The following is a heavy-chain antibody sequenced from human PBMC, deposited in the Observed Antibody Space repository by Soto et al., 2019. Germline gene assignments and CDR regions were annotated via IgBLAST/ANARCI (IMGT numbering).Heavy chain of an antibody. CDR2: IYYSGST. V-gene: IGHV4-31*03. D-gene: IGHD2-15*01. J-gene: IGHJ4*02. Sequence: QVQLQESGPGLVKPSQTLSLTCTVSGGSISNGVYYWSWIRQHPGKGLEWIGYIYYSGSTYYNPSLRSRLSISVDTSKNQFSLKLSSVTAADTAVYYCARDSCSGGSCYFDYWGQGTLVTVSS. CDR3: ARDSCSGGSCYFDY. CDR1: GGSISNGVYY.